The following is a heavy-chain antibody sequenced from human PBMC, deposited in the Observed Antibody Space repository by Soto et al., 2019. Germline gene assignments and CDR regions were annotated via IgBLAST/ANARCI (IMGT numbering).Heavy chain of an antibody. CDR3: AKAVTHSYVDY. V-gene: IGHV3-23*01. J-gene: IGHJ4*02. Sequence: EVQLLESGGGLVQPGGSLRLSCAASGFTFSIYAMNWVRQAPGKGLEWVSALSPSDGSTYYADSVKGRFTISRDNSKNTLYLQMSSLRAEDTAMYYCAKAVTHSYVDYWGQGTLVTVSS. CDR2: LSPSDGST. D-gene: IGHD4-4*01. CDR1: GFTFSIYA.